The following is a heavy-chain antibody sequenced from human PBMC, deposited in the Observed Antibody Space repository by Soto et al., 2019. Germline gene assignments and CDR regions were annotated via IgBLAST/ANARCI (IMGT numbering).Heavy chain of an antibody. J-gene: IGHJ4*02. CDR2: ISHDGSKK. CDR3: AKDPYYYGSGSYSRLDY. D-gene: IGHD3-10*01. Sequence: QGRLVESGGGVVQPGRSLRLSCEVSGFTFSRNGMHWVRQAPGKGLEWVAGISHDGSKKYYADSVKGRFAISKDNSKNTVYLQMNSLRTEDRAVYYCAKDPYYYGSGSYSRLDYWGQGTLVTVSS. CDR1: GFTFSRNG. V-gene: IGHV3-30*18.